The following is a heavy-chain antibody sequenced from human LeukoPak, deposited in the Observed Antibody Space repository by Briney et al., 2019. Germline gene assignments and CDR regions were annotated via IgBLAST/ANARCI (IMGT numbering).Heavy chain of an antibody. CDR3: ARLCRGATAWFDP. J-gene: IGHJ5*02. D-gene: IGHD2-2*01. CDR2: INPNGGGT. Sequence: ASVKVSCKASGYTFTGYYMQGVRQAPGQGREGMGWINPNGGGTNYAQKLKGRVTMNRDTASSTAYMEVSRLRADDTAVYYCARLCRGATAWFDPWGQGTLVTVSS. CDR1: GYTFTGYY. V-gene: IGHV1-2*02.